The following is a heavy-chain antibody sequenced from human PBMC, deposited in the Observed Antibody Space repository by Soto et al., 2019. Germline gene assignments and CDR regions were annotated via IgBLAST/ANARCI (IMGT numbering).Heavy chain of an antibody. V-gene: IGHV3-30*03. CDR3: ATPDTAVAGY. CDR1: GFTFSSYG. Sequence: PGGSLRLSCAASGFTFSSYGMHWVRQAPGKGLEWVAVISYDGSNKYYADSVKGRFTISRDNSKNTLYLQMNSLRAEDTAVYYCATPDTAVAGYWGQGTLVTVSS. D-gene: IGHD5-18*01. J-gene: IGHJ4*02. CDR2: ISYDGSNK.